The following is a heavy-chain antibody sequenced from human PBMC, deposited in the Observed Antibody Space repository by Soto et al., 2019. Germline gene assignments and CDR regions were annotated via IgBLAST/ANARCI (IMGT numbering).Heavy chain of an antibody. Sequence: ASVKVSCKASGGTFSSYTISWVRQAPGQGLEWMGRIIPILGIANYAQKFQGRVTITADKSTSTAYMELSSLRSEDTAVYYCARERDIVVVVAATWGGDAFDIWGQGTMVTVSS. J-gene: IGHJ3*02. V-gene: IGHV1-69*04. CDR2: IIPILGIA. CDR1: GGTFSSYT. D-gene: IGHD2-15*01. CDR3: ARERDIVVVVAATWGGDAFDI.